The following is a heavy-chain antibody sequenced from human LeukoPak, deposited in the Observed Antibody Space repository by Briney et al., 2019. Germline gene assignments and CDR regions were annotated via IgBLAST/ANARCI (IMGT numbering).Heavy chain of an antibody. J-gene: IGHJ4*02. Sequence: SETLSLTCAVYGAPFSGYYWTWIRQPPGKGLEWIGEINHSGSTNYNPSLKSRVTISVDTSKNQFSLKLRSVTAADTAVYYCARGLIKGIAVAGTGWGQETLVTVSS. CDR3: ARGLIKGIAVAGTG. CDR1: GAPFSGYY. V-gene: IGHV4-34*01. D-gene: IGHD6-19*01. CDR2: INHSGST.